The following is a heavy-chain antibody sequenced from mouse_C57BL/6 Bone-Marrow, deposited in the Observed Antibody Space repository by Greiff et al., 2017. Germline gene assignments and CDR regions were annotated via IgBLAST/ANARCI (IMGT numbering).Heavy chain of an antibody. CDR1: GYTFTNYW. V-gene: IGHV1-63*01. CDR3: ARRHYYGSSQYYFDY. Sequence: VKLMESGAELVRPGTSVKMSCKASGYTFTNYWIGWAKQRPGHGLEWIGDIYPGGGYTNYNEKFKGKATLTADKSSSTAYMQFSSLTSEYSAIYDCARRHYYGSSQYYFDYGGQGTTLTVSS. D-gene: IGHD1-1*01. J-gene: IGHJ2*01. CDR2: IYPGGGYT.